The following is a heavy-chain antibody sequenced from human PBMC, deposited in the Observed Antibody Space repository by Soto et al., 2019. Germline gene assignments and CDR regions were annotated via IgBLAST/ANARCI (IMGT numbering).Heavy chain of an antibody. Sequence: QVQLVQSGAEVKKPGASVKVSCKASGYTFTSYGISWVRQAPGQGLEWMGWISAYNGNTNYAQKLQGRVTMTTDTSTSTAYMELRSLRSDGTAVYYCARVRPLYYYDSSGYYSSSAFDYWGQGTLVTVSS. V-gene: IGHV1-18*01. D-gene: IGHD3-22*01. CDR1: GYTFTSYG. J-gene: IGHJ4*02. CDR2: ISAYNGNT. CDR3: ARVRPLYYYDSSGYYSSSAFDY.